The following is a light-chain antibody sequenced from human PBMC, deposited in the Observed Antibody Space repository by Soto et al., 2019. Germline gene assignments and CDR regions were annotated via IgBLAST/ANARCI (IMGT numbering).Light chain of an antibody. V-gene: IGLV1-44*01. CDR1: NSNIGSNT. J-gene: IGLJ3*02. CDR2: SNN. Sequence: QSVLTQPPSASGTPGQRVTISCSGSNSNIGSNTINWYQQLPGAAPKLLIYSNNQRPSGVPDRLSGSKSGTSASLAISGPQSEDEADYYCASWDVNLNGPVFGGGTKLTVL. CDR3: ASWDVNLNGPV.